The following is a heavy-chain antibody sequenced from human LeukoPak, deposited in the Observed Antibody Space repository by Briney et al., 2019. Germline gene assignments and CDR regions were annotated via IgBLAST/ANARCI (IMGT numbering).Heavy chain of an antibody. Sequence: GGSLRLSSAASGFTFSTYAMNWVRQAPGKGLEWVSGISGSGGGKFYADSVKGRFTISRDKSKSTLYLQMNSLKAEDAAAYYCAKDNADYPIYYFDSWGQGTLVTVSS. D-gene: IGHD3-16*01. CDR3: AKDNADYPIYYFDS. CDR1: GFTFSTYA. CDR2: ISGSGGGK. J-gene: IGHJ4*02. V-gene: IGHV3-23*01.